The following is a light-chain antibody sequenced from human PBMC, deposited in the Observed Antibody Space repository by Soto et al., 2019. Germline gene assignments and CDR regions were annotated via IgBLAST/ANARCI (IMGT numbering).Light chain of an antibody. CDR1: QSGSSN. CDR2: GAS. V-gene: IGKV3-15*01. J-gene: IGKJ1*01. CDR3: EQYNNWHPWT. Sequence: EIVMTQSPATLSVSPGERATLSCRASQSGSSNLAWYHQKPGQAPRLLIYGASTRATGIPARFSGSGSGPEFALTISSLQSEDFAVYYCEQYNNWHPWTFGQGTKVEIK.